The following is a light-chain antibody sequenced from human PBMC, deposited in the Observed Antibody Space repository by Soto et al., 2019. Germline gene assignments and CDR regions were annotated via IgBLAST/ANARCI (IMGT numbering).Light chain of an antibody. J-gene: IGKJ1*01. CDR3: S. CDR2: DAS. Sequence: DIQMTQSPSSLSASVGDRVTITCRASQSISSWLAWYQQKPGKAPKLLIYDASNLESGVPSRFSGSGSGTEFTLTISNLQPDDFATSYGSFGQGTKVEIK. CDR1: QSISSW. V-gene: IGKV1-5*01.